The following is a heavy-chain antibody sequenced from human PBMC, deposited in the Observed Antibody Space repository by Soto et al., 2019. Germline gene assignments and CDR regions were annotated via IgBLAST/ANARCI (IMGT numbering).Heavy chain of an antibody. J-gene: IGHJ4*02. Sequence: QVQLLQSGAEVKKPGSSVKVSCKASGGTLSSYTFSWVRKAPGQVLDWLGRVIPNLGVTNYAKKFQGSFSIDEDASTSTAYMELNSVSYEDTDVYYCARDKGYCRDNNCPDFDYWGQGALVTVSS. CDR1: GGTLSSYT. CDR3: ARDKGYCRDNNCPDFDY. D-gene: IGHD2-15*01. V-gene: IGHV1-69*02. CDR2: VIPNLGVT.